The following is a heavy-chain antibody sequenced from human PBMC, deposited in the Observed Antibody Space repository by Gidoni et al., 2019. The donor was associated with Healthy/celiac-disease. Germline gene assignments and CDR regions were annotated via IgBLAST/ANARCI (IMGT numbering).Heavy chain of an antibody. CDR3: ARGGPYGYYYYYMDV. CDR2: INPNSGGT. D-gene: IGHD4-17*01. V-gene: IGHV1-2*06. Sequence: RINPNSGGTNYAQKFQGRVTMTRDTSISTAYMELSRLRSDDTAVYYCARGGPYGYYYYYMDVWGKGTTVTVSS. J-gene: IGHJ6*03.